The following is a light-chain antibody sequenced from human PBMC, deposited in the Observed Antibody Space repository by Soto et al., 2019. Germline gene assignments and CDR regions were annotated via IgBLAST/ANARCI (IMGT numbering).Light chain of an antibody. CDR2: KAS. Sequence: DIQMTQSPSTLSASVGDRVTITCRASQSISSWLAWYQQEPGKAPKLLISKASSLESGVPSRFSGSGSGTEFTLTISSLQPDVFATYYCQHYNSYPPWTFGQGTKVEIK. CDR3: QHYNSYPPWT. V-gene: IGKV1-5*03. J-gene: IGKJ1*01. CDR1: QSISSW.